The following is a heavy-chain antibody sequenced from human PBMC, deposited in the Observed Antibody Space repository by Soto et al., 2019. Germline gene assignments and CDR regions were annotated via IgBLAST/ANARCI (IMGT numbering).Heavy chain of an antibody. CDR2: ITGGGGFT. Sequence: GSLRLSCATSGFTFGNYAMSWVRQAPGKGLEGVSGITGGGGFTNYADPVKGRFTISRDNSWNTLYLQLNSLRAEDTAVYYCAKLLAAAASWDAFDIWGQGTMVNVSS. J-gene: IGHJ3*02. CDR1: GFTFGNYA. D-gene: IGHD6-25*01. V-gene: IGHV3-23*01. CDR3: AKLLAAAASWDAFDI.